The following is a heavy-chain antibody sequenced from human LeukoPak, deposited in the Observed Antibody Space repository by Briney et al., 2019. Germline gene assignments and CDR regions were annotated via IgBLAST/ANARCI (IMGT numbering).Heavy chain of an antibody. CDR3: ARVYYDSSGYGGFDY. CDR1: GFTFDDYG. J-gene: IGHJ4*02. D-gene: IGHD3-22*01. CDR2: INWNGGST. V-gene: IGHV3-20*04. Sequence: GESLRLSCAASGFTFDDYGMSWVRQAPGKGLEWVSGINWNGGSTGYADAVEGRFTISRDNAKNALYLQMNSLRAEDTALYYCARVYYDSSGYGGFDYWGQGTLVTVS.